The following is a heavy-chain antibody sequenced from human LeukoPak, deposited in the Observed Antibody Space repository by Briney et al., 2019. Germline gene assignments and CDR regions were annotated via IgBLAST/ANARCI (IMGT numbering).Heavy chain of an antibody. CDR1: GFTFSDYY. Sequence: GGSLRLSCASSGFTFSDYYMTWIRQAPGKGLEWVSYISGSSIYTKYVDSVKGRFTISRDNAKNSLFLQMNSLRAEDTAVYYCARAGGGSASYFAYWGQGALVTVSS. J-gene: IGHJ4*02. CDR3: ARAGGGSASYFAY. V-gene: IGHV3-11*05. CDR2: ISGSSIYT. D-gene: IGHD6-19*01.